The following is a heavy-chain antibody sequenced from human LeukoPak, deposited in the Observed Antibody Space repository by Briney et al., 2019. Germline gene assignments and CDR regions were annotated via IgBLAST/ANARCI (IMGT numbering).Heavy chain of an antibody. D-gene: IGHD3-22*01. CDR2: INHSGST. CDR1: GGSFSGYY. J-gene: IGHJ4*02. V-gene: IGHV4-34*01. Sequence: PSETLSLTCAVYGGSFSGYYWSWIRQPPGKGLEWIGEINHSGSTNYNPSLKSRVTISVDTSKNQFSLKLSSVTAADTAVYYCARRDYYDSSGYGYWGQGTLVTVSS. CDR3: ARRDYYDSSGYGY.